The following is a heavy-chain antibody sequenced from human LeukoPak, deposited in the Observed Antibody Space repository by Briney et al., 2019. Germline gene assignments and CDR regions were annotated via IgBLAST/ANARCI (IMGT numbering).Heavy chain of an antibody. CDR3: AKDEHPDIVVVTAMSTY. Sequence: GGSLRPSCAASGISFSNYSMNWVRQAPGKGLEWVSLISSSSRFIYYGDSVKGRFTISRDNAKKSLYLQMNSLRAEDTAVYYCAKDEHPDIVVVTAMSTYWGQGTLVTVSS. V-gene: IGHV3-21*01. D-gene: IGHD2-21*02. J-gene: IGHJ4*02. CDR1: GISFSNYS. CDR2: ISSSSRFI.